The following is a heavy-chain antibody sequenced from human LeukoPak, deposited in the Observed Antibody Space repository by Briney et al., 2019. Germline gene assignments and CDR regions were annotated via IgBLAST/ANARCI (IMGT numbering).Heavy chain of an antibody. J-gene: IGHJ6*02. D-gene: IGHD6-13*01. Sequence: SETLSLTCTVSGGSVSSGSYYWSWLRQPPGKGLEWIGYIYYSGSTNYNPSLKSRVTISVDTSKNQFSLKLSSVTAADTAVYYCARGAVIAAADEYYYGMDVWGQGTTVTVSS. CDR3: ARGAVIAAADEYYYGMDV. CDR2: IYYSGST. CDR1: GGSVSSGSYY. V-gene: IGHV4-61*01.